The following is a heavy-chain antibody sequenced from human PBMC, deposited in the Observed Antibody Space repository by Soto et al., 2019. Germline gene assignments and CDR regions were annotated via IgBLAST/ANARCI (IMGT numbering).Heavy chain of an antibody. CDR1: GFTFTSSA. D-gene: IGHD4-17*01. CDR3: ASIQTTVTTSDY. V-gene: IGHV1-58*02. CDR2: IVVGSGNT. Sequence: SVKVSCKASGFTFTSSAMQWVRQARGQRLEWIGWIVVGSGNTNYAQKFQERVTMTRDTSTSTVYMELSSLRSEDTAVYYCASIQTTVTTSDYWGQGTLVTVSS. J-gene: IGHJ4*02.